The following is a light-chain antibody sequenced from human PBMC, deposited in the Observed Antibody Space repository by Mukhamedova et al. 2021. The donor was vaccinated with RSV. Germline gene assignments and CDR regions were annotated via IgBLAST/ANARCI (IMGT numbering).Light chain of an antibody. V-gene: IGKV4-1*01. J-gene: IGKJ1*01. CDR3: QQYYSTPVT. CDR2: WAS. Sequence: YSSNNKNYLAWYQQKPGQPPKLLIYWASTRESGVPDRFSGSGSGTDFTLTISSLQAEDVAVYYCQQYYSTPVTFGQGTKVEIK. CDR1: YSSNNKNY.